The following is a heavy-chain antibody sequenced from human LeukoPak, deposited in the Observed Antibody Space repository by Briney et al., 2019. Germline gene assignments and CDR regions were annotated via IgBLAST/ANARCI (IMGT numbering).Heavy chain of an antibody. CDR2: IYDSGST. Sequence: GSLRLSCAASGFSFSDHWLDWIRQPPGKGLEWIGSIYDSGSTYYNPSLKSRVTISVDTSKNQFSLKLNSVTAADTAVYYCARHYGPWGQGTLVTVSS. CDR3: ARHYGP. D-gene: IGHD3-10*01. V-gene: IGHV4-39*01. CDR1: GFSFSDHW. J-gene: IGHJ5*02.